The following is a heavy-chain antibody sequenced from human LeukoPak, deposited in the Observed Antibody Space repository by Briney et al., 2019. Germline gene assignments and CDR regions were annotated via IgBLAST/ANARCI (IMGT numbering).Heavy chain of an antibody. CDR1: GXSISSYY. V-gene: IGHV4-59*08. J-gene: IGHJ4*02. D-gene: IGHD7-27*01. CDR3: ARHTGGWGSFDY. CDR2: IYYSGST. Sequence: SETLSLTCTVSGXSISSYYWSWIRQPPGKGLEWIGYIYYSGSTNYNPSLKSRVTISVDTSKNQFSLKLSSVTAADTAVYYCARHTGGWGSFDYWGQGTLVTVSS.